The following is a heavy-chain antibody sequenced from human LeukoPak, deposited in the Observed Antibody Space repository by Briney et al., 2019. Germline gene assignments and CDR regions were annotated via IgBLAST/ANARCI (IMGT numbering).Heavy chain of an antibody. Sequence: GGSLRLSCAASGFTFDDYAMHWVRQAPGKGLEWVSGISWNSGSIDYADSVKGRFTISRDNAKNSLYLQMNSLRADDTALYYCAKGSGSGSYWLFDSWGQGTLVTVSS. D-gene: IGHD3-10*01. J-gene: IGHJ4*02. CDR2: ISWNSGSI. CDR1: GFTFDDYA. V-gene: IGHV3-9*01. CDR3: AKGSGSGSYWLFDS.